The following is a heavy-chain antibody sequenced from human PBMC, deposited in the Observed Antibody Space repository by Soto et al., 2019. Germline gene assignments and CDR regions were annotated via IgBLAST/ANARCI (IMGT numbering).Heavy chain of an antibody. CDR1: GFIFSTYS. V-gene: IGHV3-48*01. CDR3: ARDPQPTTLYYYYYMDV. D-gene: IGHD2-2*01. CDR2: ISGSSTTI. J-gene: IGHJ6*03. Sequence: VQLVESGGDLVQPGGSLRLSCAASGFIFSTYSMNWVRQAPGKGLEWVAYISGSSTTIYYADSVKGRLTISRDNAKNSLYLKLNSLRAEDTAVYYCARDPQPTTLYYYYYMDVWGKGTTVSVSS.